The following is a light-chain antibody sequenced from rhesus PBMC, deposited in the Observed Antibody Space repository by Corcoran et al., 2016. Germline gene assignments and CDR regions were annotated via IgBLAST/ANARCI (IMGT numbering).Light chain of an antibody. CDR2: KAS. CDR3: LQYSSSPRT. Sequence: DIQMTQSPSSLSASVGDTVTITCRSSQRISRWLDWYQQKPGKAPKFLIYKASIVQSGGPSRGSGSGSVTDFTLTISSLQPEDFATYYSLQYSSSPRTFGPVTKLDIK. J-gene: IGKJ3*01. CDR1: QRISRW. V-gene: IGKV1-22*01.